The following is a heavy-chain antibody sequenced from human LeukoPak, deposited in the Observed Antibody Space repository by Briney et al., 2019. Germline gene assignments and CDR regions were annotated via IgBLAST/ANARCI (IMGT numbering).Heavy chain of an antibody. CDR3: ARVAAYYYDSSGYYYSGPFDY. D-gene: IGHD3-22*01. Sequence: PSETLSLTCTVSGGSISSGGYYWSWIRQHPGTGLEWIGYIYYSGSTYYNPSLKSRVTISVDTSKNQFSLKLSSVTAADTAVYYCARVAAYYYDSSGYYYSGPFDYWGQGTLVTVSS. CDR2: IYYSGST. V-gene: IGHV4-31*03. CDR1: GGSISSGGYY. J-gene: IGHJ4*02.